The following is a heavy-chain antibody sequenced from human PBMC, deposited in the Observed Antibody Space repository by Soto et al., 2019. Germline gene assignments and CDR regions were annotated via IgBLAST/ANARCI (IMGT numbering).Heavy chain of an antibody. V-gene: IGHV3-53*01. D-gene: IGHD2-2*01. CDR2: IYSGGST. CDR1: GFTVSSNY. J-gene: IGHJ6*02. CDR3: ARDRGSRGYCSSTSCPYYYGMDV. Sequence: GGSLRLSCAASGFTVSSNYMSWVRQAPGKGLELVSVIYSGGSTYYADSVKGRFTISRDNSKNTLYLQMNSLRAEDTAVYYCARDRGSRGYCSSTSCPYYYGMDVWGQGTTVTVSS.